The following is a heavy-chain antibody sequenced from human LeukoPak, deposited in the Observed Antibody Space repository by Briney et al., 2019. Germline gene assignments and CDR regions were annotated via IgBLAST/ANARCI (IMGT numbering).Heavy chain of an antibody. CDR1: GFTFSRHW. Sequence: GGSLRLSCAASGFTFSRHWMTWVRQAPGKGLEWVANIKEDGTNKNYVDSVKGRFTISRDNAKNSLYLQMNSLSAEDTAVYYCATPLDYYDSSGYHQGGDWGQGTLVTVSS. J-gene: IGHJ4*02. CDR2: IKEDGTNK. CDR3: ATPLDYYDSSGYHQGGD. V-gene: IGHV3-7*03. D-gene: IGHD3-22*01.